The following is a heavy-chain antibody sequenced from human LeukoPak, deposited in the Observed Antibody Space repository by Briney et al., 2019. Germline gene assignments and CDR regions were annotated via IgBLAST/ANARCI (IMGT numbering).Heavy chain of an antibody. CDR3: ARRVAVADNYFDY. J-gene: IGHJ4*02. D-gene: IGHD6-19*01. Sequence: GGSLRLSCAVSGLTFSNYWMHWVRQAPGKGLEWVSSISNSSSYIYYADSVKGRFTISRDNAKNSLYLQMNSLRAEDTGVYYCARRVAVADNYFDYWGQGTLVTVSS. V-gene: IGHV3-21*01. CDR1: GLTFSNYW. CDR2: ISNSSSYI.